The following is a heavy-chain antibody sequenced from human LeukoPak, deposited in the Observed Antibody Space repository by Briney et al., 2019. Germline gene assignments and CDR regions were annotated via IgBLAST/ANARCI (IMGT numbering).Heavy chain of an antibody. V-gene: IGHV3-23*01. CDR1: GFTFSNCL. Sequence: GGSLRLSCVASGFTFSNCLMNWVRQAPGKGLEWVSGISHSGSSIYYADSVKGRFTISRDNSKNTLYLQMDRLRVEDTAVYYCEMALDYWGQGTLVTVSS. CDR3: EMALDY. CDR2: ISHSGSSI. J-gene: IGHJ4*02.